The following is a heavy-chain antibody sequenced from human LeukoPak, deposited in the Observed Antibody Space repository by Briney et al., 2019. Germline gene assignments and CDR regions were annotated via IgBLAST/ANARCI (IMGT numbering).Heavy chain of an antibody. CDR3: ARSMVRGVTISYYFDY. CDR1: GYTFTSYY. D-gene: IGHD3-10*01. CDR2: IIPIFGTA. Sequence: SVKVSCKASGYTFTSYYMHWVRQAPGQGLEWMGGIIPIFGTANYAQKFQGRVTITADKSTSTAYMELSSLRSEDTAVYYCARSMVRGVTISYYFDYWGQGTLVTVSS. J-gene: IGHJ4*02. V-gene: IGHV1-69*06.